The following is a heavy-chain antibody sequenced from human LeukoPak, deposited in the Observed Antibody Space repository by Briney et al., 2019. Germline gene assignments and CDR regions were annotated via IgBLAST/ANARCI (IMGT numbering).Heavy chain of an antibody. J-gene: IGHJ4*02. Sequence: SVKVSCKASGGTFSSYAISWVRQAPGQGLEWMGGIIPIFGTANYAQKFQGRVTITADESTSTAYMELRSLRSDDTAVYYCARKRSGGIDYFDYWGQGTLVTVSS. V-gene: IGHV1-69*01. CDR3: ARKRSGGIDYFDY. D-gene: IGHD4-23*01. CDR1: GGTFSSYA. CDR2: IIPIFGTA.